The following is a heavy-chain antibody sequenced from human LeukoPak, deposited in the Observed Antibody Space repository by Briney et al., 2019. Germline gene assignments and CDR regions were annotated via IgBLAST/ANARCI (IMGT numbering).Heavy chain of an antibody. V-gene: IGHV4-38-2*01. D-gene: IGHD6-6*01. CDR2: VSHSGST. Sequence: SETLSLTCAVSNFSISSNFHWGWIRQTPGKGLEWIGSVSHSGSTFYNPSLKSRVTISVDTSKNLFSLKLGSLTAADTAVYYCARGYSSSSFDNWGQGTLVTVSS. J-gene: IGHJ4*02. CDR1: NFSISSNFH. CDR3: ARGYSSSSFDN.